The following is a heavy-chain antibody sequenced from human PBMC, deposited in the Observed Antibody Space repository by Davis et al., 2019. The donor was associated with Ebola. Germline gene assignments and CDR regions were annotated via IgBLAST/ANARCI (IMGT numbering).Heavy chain of an antibody. J-gene: IGHJ6*02. CDR2: INAGNGNT. CDR1: GYTFTSYA. Sequence: AASVKVSCKASGYTFTSYAMHWVRQAPGQRLEWMGWINAGNGNTKYSQKFQGRVTITRDTSASTAYMELSSLRSEDTAVYYCARMTQTGTRKESDYYYYYGMDVWGQGTTVTVSS. CDR3: ARMTQTGTRKESDYYYYYGMDV. V-gene: IGHV1-3*01. D-gene: IGHD1-7*01.